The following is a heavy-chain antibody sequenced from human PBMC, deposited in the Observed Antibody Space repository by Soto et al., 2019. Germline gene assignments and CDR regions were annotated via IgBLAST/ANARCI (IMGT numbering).Heavy chain of an antibody. D-gene: IGHD1-1*01. Sequence: QVQLQESGPGLVKPSQTLSLTCTVSGGSISSGGYYWSWIRQHPGKGLEWIGYIYYSGSTYYNPSLKRRFTISVDPSKNLSPLKLRSVTAADTAVYYCAREGPRPPNPRRGNNAFEIGGQGTMVTVSS. V-gene: IGHV4-31*03. CDR2: IYYSGST. J-gene: IGHJ3*02. CDR3: AREGPRPPNPRRGNNAFEI. CDR1: GGSISSGGYY.